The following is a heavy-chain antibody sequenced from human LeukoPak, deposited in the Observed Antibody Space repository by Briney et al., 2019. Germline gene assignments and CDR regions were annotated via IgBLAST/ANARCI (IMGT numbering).Heavy chain of an antibody. CDR1: GFTFSSYG. J-gene: IGHJ5*02. CDR2: ISYDGSNK. D-gene: IGHD3-3*01. V-gene: IGHV3-30*03. Sequence: GGSLRLSCAASGFTFSSYGMHWVRQAPGKGLEWVAVISYDGSNKYYADSVRGRFTISRDNSMNTLYLQMNSLRAEDTAVYFCARGTCFDLWSGYSNWLDPWGQGTLVTVSS. CDR3: ARGTCFDLWSGYSNWLDP.